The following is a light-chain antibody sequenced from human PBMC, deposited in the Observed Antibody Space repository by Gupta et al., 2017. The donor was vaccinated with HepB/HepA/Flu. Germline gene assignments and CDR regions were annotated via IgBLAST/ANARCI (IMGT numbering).Light chain of an antibody. CDR1: SSDLGAYNY. V-gene: IGLV2-14*03. Sequence: SALPQPASVPGPPAHSITISCTGTSSDLGAYNYVSWYQQPPGKAPKLMIYDVINRPSGVADRFSGSKYATTASVTTTGLQAEDEADYYCRSEKRSNNLVVFGGGTKLTVL. CDR3: RSEKRSNNLVV. CDR2: DVI. J-gene: IGLJ2*01.